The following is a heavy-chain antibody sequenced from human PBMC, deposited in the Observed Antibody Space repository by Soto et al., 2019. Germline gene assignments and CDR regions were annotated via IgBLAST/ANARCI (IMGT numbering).Heavy chain of an antibody. CDR3: ARGGDIAARPFWFDP. J-gene: IGHJ5*02. CDR1: GYTFTGYY. CDR2: INPNSGGT. V-gene: IGHV1-2*04. Sequence: GASVKVSCKASGYTFTGYYMHWVRQAPGQGLEWMGWINPNSGGTNYAQKFQGWVTMTRDTSISTAYMELSRLRSDDTAVYYCARGGDIAARPFWFDPWGQGTLVTVSS. D-gene: IGHD6-6*01.